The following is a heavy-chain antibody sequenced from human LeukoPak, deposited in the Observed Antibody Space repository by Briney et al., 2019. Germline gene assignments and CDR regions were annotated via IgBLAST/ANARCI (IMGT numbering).Heavy chain of an antibody. Sequence: GGSLRLSCAASGFSFSNYAIHWVRQAPGKGLEWVTVISYDGSNKYYADSVKGRFTISRDNSKNTLYLQMNSLRVEDTAVYYCAKRGAEVVVVPAAAGGLDYWGQGTLVTVSS. V-gene: IGHV3-30-3*02. CDR3: AKRGAEVVVVPAAAGGLDY. J-gene: IGHJ4*02. CDR1: GFSFSNYA. D-gene: IGHD2-2*01. CDR2: ISYDGSNK.